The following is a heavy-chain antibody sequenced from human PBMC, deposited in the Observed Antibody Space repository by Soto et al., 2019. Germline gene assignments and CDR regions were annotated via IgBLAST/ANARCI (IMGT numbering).Heavy chain of an antibody. Sequence: QVQLVQSGAEVKKPGASVKVTCKASGYTFTSYGISWVRQAPGQGLEWMGWISAYNGNTNYAQKLQGRVNITADTSPRTSNMALGRPRPDVRAVYCFASDSAPWDCWGQGSQV. CDR2: ISAYNGNT. CDR1: GYTFTSYG. CDR3: ASDSAPWDC. V-gene: IGHV1-18*01. J-gene: IGHJ4*02.